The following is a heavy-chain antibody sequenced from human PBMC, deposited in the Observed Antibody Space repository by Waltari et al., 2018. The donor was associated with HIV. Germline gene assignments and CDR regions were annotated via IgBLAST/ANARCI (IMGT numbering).Heavy chain of an antibody. D-gene: IGHD6-19*01. CDR2: IYPVDSYT. Sequence: EVQLVQSGAEVKKPGESLKISCKGSGYRFTTYWIGWVRQMPGKGLEWMGIIYPVDSYTRYSPSFHGQVTISADKSISTAYLQWSSLKASDTAMYYCARRSGGPTRNLDYWGQGTLVIVSS. CDR3: ARRSGGPTRNLDY. CDR1: GYRFTTYW. J-gene: IGHJ4*02. V-gene: IGHV5-51*03.